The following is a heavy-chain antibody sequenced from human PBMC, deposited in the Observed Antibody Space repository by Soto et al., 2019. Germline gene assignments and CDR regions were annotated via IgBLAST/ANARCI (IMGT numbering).Heavy chain of an antibody. CDR3: ARDVLIVSVAGTVGIDY. D-gene: IGHD6-19*01. V-gene: IGHV3-33*01. CDR2: IWYDGSNK. J-gene: IGHJ4*02. CDR1: GFTFSSYG. Sequence: ESGGGVVQPGRSLRLSCAASGFTFSSYGMHWVRQAPGKGLEWVAVIWYDGSNKYFADSVKGRFTISRDNSKNTLYLQMSSLRAEDTAVYYCARDVLIVSVAGTVGIDYWGQGTLVTVSS.